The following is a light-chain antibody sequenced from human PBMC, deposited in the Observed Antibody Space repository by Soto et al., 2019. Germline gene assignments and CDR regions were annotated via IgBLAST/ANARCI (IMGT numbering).Light chain of an antibody. V-gene: IGKV4-1*01. CDR2: WAS. CDR1: QSVLYSSNNKNY. CDR3: QQYCSTPGT. Sequence: DIVMTQSPDSLAVSLGERATINCKSSQSVLYSSNNKNYLAWYQQKPGQPPKLLIYWASTRESGVPDRFSGSGSGTLFTVTICSLQAEDGAVYYCQQYCSTPGTVGRGTKVEIK. J-gene: IGKJ1*01.